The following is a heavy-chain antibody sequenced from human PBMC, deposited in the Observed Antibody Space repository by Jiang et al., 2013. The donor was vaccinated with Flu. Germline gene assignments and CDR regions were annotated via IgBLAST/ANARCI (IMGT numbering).Heavy chain of an antibody. CDR3: ARSSPRWQQLVPDY. CDR1: GYTFTGYY. J-gene: IGHJ4*02. Sequence: GAEVKKPGSSVKVSCKASGYTFTGYYMHWVRQAPGQGLEWMGWINPNSGGTNYAQKFQGWVTMTRDTSISTAYMELSRLRSDDTAVYYCARSSPRWQQLVPDYWGQGTLVTVSS. D-gene: IGHD6-13*01. V-gene: IGHV1-2*04. CDR2: INPNSGGT.